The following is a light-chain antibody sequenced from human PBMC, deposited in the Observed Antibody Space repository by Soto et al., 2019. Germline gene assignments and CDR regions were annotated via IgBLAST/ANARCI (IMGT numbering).Light chain of an antibody. CDR2: DAS. Sequence: DIQMTQSPSSLSASVGDRVTITCQASQDISNYLNWYQQKPGKAPKLLIYDASNLETGVPSRLSGRGAGTDFTFTISTLRAEDIATYYCQQYDNLPYTFGQGTKVEIK. CDR1: QDISNY. V-gene: IGKV1-33*01. CDR3: QQYDNLPYT. J-gene: IGKJ2*01.